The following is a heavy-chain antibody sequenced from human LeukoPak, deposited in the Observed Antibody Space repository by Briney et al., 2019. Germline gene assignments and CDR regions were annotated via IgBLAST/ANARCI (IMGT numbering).Heavy chain of an antibody. CDR3: AKDQDTAIVFDY. D-gene: IGHD5-18*01. J-gene: IGHJ4*02. Sequence: GGSLRLSCAASGFTFSGYGMHWVRQAPGKGLEWVAFIRYDGSNKYYADSVKGRFTISRDNSKNTLYLQMNSLRAEDTAVYYCAKDQDTAIVFDYWGQGTLVTVS. V-gene: IGHV3-30*02. CDR2: IRYDGSNK. CDR1: GFTFSGYG.